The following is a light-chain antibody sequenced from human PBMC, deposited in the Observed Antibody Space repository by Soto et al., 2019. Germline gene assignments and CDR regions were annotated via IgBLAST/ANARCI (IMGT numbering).Light chain of an antibody. CDR1: QSVSSSY. Sequence: EIVLTQPPGTQSLSPGERATLSCRASQSVSSSYLAWYQQKPGQAPRLLIYGASSRATGIPDRFSGSGSGTDFTLTISRLEPEDFAVYYCQQYGSSPRYTFGQGTKLEIK. CDR3: QQYGSSPRYT. CDR2: GAS. J-gene: IGKJ2*01. V-gene: IGKV3-20*01.